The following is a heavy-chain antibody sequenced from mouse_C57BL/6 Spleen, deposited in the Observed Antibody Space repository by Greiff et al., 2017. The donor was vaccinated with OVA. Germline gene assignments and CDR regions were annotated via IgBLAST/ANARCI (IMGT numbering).Heavy chain of an antibody. V-gene: IGHV14-3*01. J-gene: IGHJ4*01. D-gene: IGHD2-3*01. CDR1: GFNIKNTY. CDR3: ARDLYDGYYVGAMDY. CDR2: IDPADGNT. Sequence: VQLQQSVAELVRPGASVKLSCTASGFNIKNTYMHWVKQRPEQGLEWIGRIDPADGNTKYAPKFQGKATITADTSSNTAYLQLSSLTSEDTAIYYCARDLYDGYYVGAMDYWGQGTSVTVSS.